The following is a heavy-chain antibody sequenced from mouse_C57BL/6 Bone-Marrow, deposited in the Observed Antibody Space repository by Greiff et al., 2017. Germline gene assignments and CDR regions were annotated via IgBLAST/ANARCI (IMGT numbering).Heavy chain of an antibody. Sequence: VQLKESGGDLVKPGGSLKLSCAASGFTFSSYGMSWVRPTPDKRLEWVATISSGGSYTYYPDSVKGRFTISRDNAKNTLYLQMSSLKSEDTAMYYCARRGTVGYAMDYWGQGTSVTVSS. D-gene: IGHD1-1*01. V-gene: IGHV5-6*01. J-gene: IGHJ4*01. CDR2: ISSGGSYT. CDR3: ARRGTVGYAMDY. CDR1: GFTFSSYG.